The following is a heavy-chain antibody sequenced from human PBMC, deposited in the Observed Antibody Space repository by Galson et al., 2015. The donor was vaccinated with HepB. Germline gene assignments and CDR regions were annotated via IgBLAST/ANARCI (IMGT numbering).Heavy chain of an antibody. V-gene: IGHV3-9*01. D-gene: IGHD3-9*01. J-gene: IGHJ6*02. CDR3: AKDFHEGIFSGMDV. CDR1: GFTFDDYA. CDR2: ISWNSGSI. Sequence: SLRLSCAASGFTFDDYAMHWVRQAPGKGLEWVSGISWNSGSIGYADSVKGRFTISRDNAKNSLYLQMNSLRAEDTALYYCAKDFHEGIFSGMDVWGQGTTVTVSS.